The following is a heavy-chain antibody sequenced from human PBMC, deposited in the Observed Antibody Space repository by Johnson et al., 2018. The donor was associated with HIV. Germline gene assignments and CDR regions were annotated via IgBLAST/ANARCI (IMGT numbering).Heavy chain of an antibody. CDR3: AKEGDAFDI. CDR2: ISGSGGST. CDR1: GFTVSSNY. Sequence: VQLVESGGGVVQPGRSLRLSCAASGFTVSSNYMSWVRQAPGKGLEWVSAISGSGGSTYYADSVKGQFTISRDNSKNTLYLQMNSLRAEDTAIYYCAKEGDAFDIWGQGTMVTVSS. V-gene: IGHV3-23*04. J-gene: IGHJ3*02.